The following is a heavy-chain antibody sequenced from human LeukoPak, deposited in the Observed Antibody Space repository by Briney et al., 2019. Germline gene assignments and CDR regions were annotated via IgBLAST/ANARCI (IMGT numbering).Heavy chain of an antibody. CDR1: GFTFSSYS. CDR3: ARVGGGYSYGHLDY. CDR2: ISSSGSTI. V-gene: IGHV3-48*04. D-gene: IGHD5-18*01. Sequence: GGSLRLSCAASGFTFSSYSMNWVRQAPGKGLEWVSYISSSGSTIYYADSVEGRFTISRDNAKNSLYLQMNSLRAEDTAVYYCARVGGGYSYGHLDYRGQGTLVTVSS. J-gene: IGHJ4*02.